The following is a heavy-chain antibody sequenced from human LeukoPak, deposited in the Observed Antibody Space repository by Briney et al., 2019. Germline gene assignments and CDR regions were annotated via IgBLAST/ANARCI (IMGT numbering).Heavy chain of an antibody. CDR1: GFTFSSYS. Sequence: GGSLRLSCAASGFTFSSYSMNWVRQAPGKGLEWLSYISSGGDSIYYADSVKGRFTISRDNAKNSVSLQMNSLRAEDTAVYYCASGSYGSGFYYFYYMDVWGKGTTVTVSS. D-gene: IGHD3-10*01. J-gene: IGHJ6*03. V-gene: IGHV3-48*04. CDR3: ASGSYGSGFYYFYYMDV. CDR2: ISSGGDSI.